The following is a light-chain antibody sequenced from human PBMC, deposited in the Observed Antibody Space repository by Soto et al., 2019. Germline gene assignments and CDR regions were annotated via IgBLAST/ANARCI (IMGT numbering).Light chain of an antibody. J-gene: IGKJ2*01. Sequence: EIVLTQSPGTLSLSPGEIATLSCRASQSISSSYLAWYQQKPVQAPRLLIYAASSRATGIPDRFSGSGSGTDFTLTISRLEPDDFAVYYCQQYRSSSYTFGQGTQSEIK. CDR3: QQYRSSSYT. CDR2: AAS. V-gene: IGKV3-20*01. CDR1: QSISSSY.